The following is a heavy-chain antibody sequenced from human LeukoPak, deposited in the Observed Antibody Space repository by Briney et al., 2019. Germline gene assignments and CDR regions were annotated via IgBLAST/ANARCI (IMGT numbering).Heavy chain of an antibody. CDR2: INAGNGNT. D-gene: IGHD2-2*01. CDR3: ARESTTFNTYYYGMDV. J-gene: IGHJ6*02. Sequence: GASVKVSCKASGYTFTSYAMHWVRQAPGQRLEWMGWINAGNGNTKYSQKFQGRVTITRDTSASTAYMELSSLRSEDTAVYYCARESTTFNTYYYGMDVWGQGTTVTVSS. CDR1: GYTFTSYA. V-gene: IGHV1-3*01.